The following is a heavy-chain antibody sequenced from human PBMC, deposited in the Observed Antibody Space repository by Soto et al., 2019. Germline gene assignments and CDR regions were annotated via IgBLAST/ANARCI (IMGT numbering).Heavy chain of an antibody. CDR2: ISAYNGNT. CDR3: ATSWRYCSSTSCQRFDY. V-gene: IGHV1-18*01. CDR1: GYPFTSYG. J-gene: IGHJ4*02. D-gene: IGHD2-2*01. Sequence: ASVKVSCKASGYPFTSYGISWVRQAPGQGLEWMGWISAYNGNTNYAQKLQGRVTMTTDTSTSTAYMELRSLRSDDTAVYYCATSWRYCSSTSCQRFDYWGQGTLVTVSS.